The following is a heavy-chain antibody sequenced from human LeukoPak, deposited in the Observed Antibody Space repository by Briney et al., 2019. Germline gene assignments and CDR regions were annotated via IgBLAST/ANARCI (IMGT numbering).Heavy chain of an antibody. CDR1: GFAFSNYA. CDR3: AKPARTDYADY. D-gene: IGHD1-14*01. J-gene: IGHJ4*02. V-gene: IGHV3-23*01. CDR2: ISGSGGST. Sequence: PAGGSLRLSCAASGFAFSNYAMNWVRQAPGKGLEWVSAISGSGGSTYYADSVKGRFTISRDNSKNTLYLQMNSLRPEDTAVYYCAKPARTDYADYWGQGTLVTVSS.